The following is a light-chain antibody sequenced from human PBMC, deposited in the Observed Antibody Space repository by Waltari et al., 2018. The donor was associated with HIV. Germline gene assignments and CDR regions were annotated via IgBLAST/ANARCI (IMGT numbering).Light chain of an antibody. CDR2: EVS. V-gene: IGLV2-8*01. CDR3: SSYAGSNNLV. Sequence: QSALTQPPSASGSPGQSVTISCTGTSSDVGGYNYVSWYQQRPGKAPKLMIYEVSKRPSGVPDRFSGSKSGNTVSLTGSGLQAEDEAEYYCSSYAGSNNLVFGGGTKLTVL. J-gene: IGLJ2*01. CDR1: SSDVGGYNY.